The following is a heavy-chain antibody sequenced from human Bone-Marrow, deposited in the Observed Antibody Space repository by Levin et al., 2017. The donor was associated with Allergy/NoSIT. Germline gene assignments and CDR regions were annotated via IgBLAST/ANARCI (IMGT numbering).Heavy chain of an antibody. CDR2: IKQDGSEK. V-gene: IGHV3-7*01. CDR3: ATRRGGGSGYFDY. J-gene: IGHJ4*02. Sequence: GGSLRLSCAASGFTFSNNWMNWVRQAPGKGLECVASIKQDGSEKYYVDSVKGRFTISRDNAKNSLYLQMNNLRAEDTAVYFCATRRGGGSGYFDYWGQGTLVTVSS. CDR1: GFTFSNNW. D-gene: IGHD3-16*01.